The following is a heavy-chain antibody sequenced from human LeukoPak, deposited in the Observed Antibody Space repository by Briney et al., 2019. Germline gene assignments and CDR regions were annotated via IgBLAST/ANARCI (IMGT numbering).Heavy chain of an antibody. CDR1: GYSFTTYG. J-gene: IGHJ5*02. D-gene: IGHD3-3*01. Sequence: ASVRVSCKASGYSFTTYGITWVRQAPGQGLEWMGWISAYSGETRYAQNFQGRVTLTRDASSKTGYMELGSLTSDDTAVYYCTINFGVADAWGQGTLVTVSS. CDR3: TINFGVADA. CDR2: ISAYSGET. V-gene: IGHV1-18*01.